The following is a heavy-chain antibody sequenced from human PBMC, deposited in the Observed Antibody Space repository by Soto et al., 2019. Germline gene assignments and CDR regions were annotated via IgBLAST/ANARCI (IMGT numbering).Heavy chain of an antibody. Sequence: GGSLRLSCAASGFIFSNYGMHWVRQAPGKGLVWVAIISYEGSNKYYVDSVKGRFTISRDSAKNSLYLQMDSLRAEDTAVYYCARAHRWGQGTLVTVSS. CDR1: GFIFSNYG. CDR2: ISYEGSNK. J-gene: IGHJ5*02. V-gene: IGHV3-30*03. CDR3: ARAHR.